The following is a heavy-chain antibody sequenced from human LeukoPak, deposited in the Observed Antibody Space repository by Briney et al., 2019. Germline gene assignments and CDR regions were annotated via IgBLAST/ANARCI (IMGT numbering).Heavy chain of an antibody. Sequence: GGSLRLSCVASGFTFSYYSMNWVRQAPGKGLEWVSYINSISGEIWYADSVKGRFTISRDDAKNSLYLQMDSLRDEDTAVYYCARDHGYAFDYWGQGTLVTVSS. V-gene: IGHV3-48*02. D-gene: IGHD5-12*01. J-gene: IGHJ4*02. CDR2: INSISGEI. CDR1: GFTFSYYS. CDR3: ARDHGYAFDY.